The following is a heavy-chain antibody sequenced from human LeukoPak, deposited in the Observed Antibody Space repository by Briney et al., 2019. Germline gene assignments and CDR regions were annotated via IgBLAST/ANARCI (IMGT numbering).Heavy chain of an antibody. Sequence: GESLKISCKGSGYSFTSYWIGWVRQMPGKGLEWMGIVYPGDSDTRYSPSFQGQVTISADKSISTAYLQWSSLKASDTAMYYCARHEGTHYYDSSESYYYYYYMDVWGKGATVTVSS. CDR2: VYPGDSDT. CDR3: ARHEGTHYYDSSESYYYYYYMDV. CDR1: GYSFTSYW. V-gene: IGHV5-51*01. J-gene: IGHJ6*03. D-gene: IGHD3-22*01.